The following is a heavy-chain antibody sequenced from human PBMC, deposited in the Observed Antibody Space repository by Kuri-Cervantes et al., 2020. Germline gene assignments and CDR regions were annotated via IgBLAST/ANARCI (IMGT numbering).Heavy chain of an antibody. CDR2: IIGGGRDT. D-gene: IGHD1-26*01. CDR1: GFTFSSHA. J-gene: IGHJ4*02. Sequence: GESLKISCAASGFTFSSHAMNWVRQTPGKGLEWVSSIIGGGRDTYIADSVKGRFTISRDNSKNTLYLQMNSLRAEDTAIYYCAKRDQGGSLLDYWGQGTLVTVSS. V-gene: IGHV3-23*01. CDR3: AKRDQGGSLLDY.